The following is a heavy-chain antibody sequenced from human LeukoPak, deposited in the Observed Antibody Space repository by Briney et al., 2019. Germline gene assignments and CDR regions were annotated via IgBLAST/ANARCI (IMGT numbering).Heavy chain of an antibody. Sequence: GGSLRLSCAASGFTFSRYWMTWVRQAPGKGLEWVASINEDGSGKHYVDSVKGRFTISRDNAQKSVYLEMNSLRAEDTAVYYCARAATSTEGYWGQGTLVTVSS. J-gene: IGHJ4*02. V-gene: IGHV3-7*03. CDR3: ARAATSTEGY. CDR1: GFTFSRYW. CDR2: INEDGSGK.